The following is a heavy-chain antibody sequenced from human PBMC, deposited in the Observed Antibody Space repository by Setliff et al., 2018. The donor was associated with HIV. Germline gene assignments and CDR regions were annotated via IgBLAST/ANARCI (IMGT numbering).Heavy chain of an antibody. D-gene: IGHD2-2*02. CDR3: AKEQEIGSYLDP. V-gene: IGHV1-18*04. CDR2: ISAYTANT. J-gene: IGHJ5*02. Sequence: ASVKVSCKTFGYYFNIDYMHWVRQAPGQGLEWMGWISAYTANTNYAQNLQGRVTLTTDTSTSTAYMELSSLRSDDSAVYFCAKEQEIGSYLDPWGQGTLVTVSS. CDR1: GYYFNIDY.